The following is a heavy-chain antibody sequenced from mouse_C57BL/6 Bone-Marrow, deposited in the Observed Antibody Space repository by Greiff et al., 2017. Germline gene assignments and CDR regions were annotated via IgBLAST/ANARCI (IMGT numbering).Heavy chain of an antibody. J-gene: IGHJ4*01. Sequence: VQLKQSGAELVRPGASVKLSCTASGFNIKDYYMHWVKQRPEQGLEWIGRIDPEDGDTEYAPKFQGKATMTADTSSNTAYLQLSSLTSEDTAVYYCTTYYDGSSLYYYAMDYWGQGTSVTVSS. CDR2: IDPEDGDT. D-gene: IGHD1-1*01. V-gene: IGHV14-1*01. CDR3: TTYYDGSSLYYYAMDY. CDR1: GFNIKDYY.